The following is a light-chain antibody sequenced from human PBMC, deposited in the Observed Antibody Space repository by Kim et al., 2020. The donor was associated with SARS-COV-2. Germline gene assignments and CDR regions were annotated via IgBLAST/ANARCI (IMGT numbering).Light chain of an antibody. CDR1: QSISSY. CDR3: QQSGT. Sequence: SSLSASVGDRVTITCRASQSISSYLNWYQQKPGKAPKLLIYAASSLQSGVPSRLSGSGSGTDFTLTISSLQPEDFATYYCQQSGTFGQGTKVDIK. CDR2: AAS. J-gene: IGKJ1*01. V-gene: IGKV1-39*01.